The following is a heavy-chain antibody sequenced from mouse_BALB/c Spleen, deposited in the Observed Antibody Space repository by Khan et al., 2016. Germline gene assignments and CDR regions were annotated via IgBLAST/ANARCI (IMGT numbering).Heavy chain of an antibody. J-gene: IGHJ4*01. Sequence: LVKTGASVKISCKASGYSFTGYYIHWVKQSHGKGLEWIGYISCYNCATNYNQKFRGKATFTVDTSSSTAYMQFNSLTSEDSAVYYCASGDYDGYYAMDYWGQGTSVTVSS. CDR2: ISCYNCAT. CDR1: GYSFTGYY. V-gene: IGHV1S34*01. D-gene: IGHD2-4*01. CDR3: ASGDYDGYYAMDY.